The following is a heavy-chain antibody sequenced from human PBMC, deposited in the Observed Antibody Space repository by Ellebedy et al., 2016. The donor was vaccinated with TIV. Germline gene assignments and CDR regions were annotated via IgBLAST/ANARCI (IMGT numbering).Heavy chain of an antibody. V-gene: IGHV3-30-3*01. D-gene: IGHD1-26*01. Sequence: GESLKISCAASGFTFSSYAMHWVRQAPGKGLEWVAVISYDVSNKYYADSVKGRFTISRDNSKNTLYLQMNSLRAEDTALYYCAKESLYGGATAHFDYWGQGTLVTVSS. CDR3: AKESLYGGATAHFDY. CDR1: GFTFSSYA. CDR2: ISYDVSNK. J-gene: IGHJ4*02.